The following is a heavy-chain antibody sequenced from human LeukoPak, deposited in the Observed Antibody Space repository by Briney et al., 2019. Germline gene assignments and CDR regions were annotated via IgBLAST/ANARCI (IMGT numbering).Heavy chain of an antibody. V-gene: IGHV4-4*09. CDR2: IYSSGGT. Sequence: SETLSLTCTVSGGTVSSYYWSWIRQPPGKGLEWLGLIYSSGGTNYNPSLKSRATISLDTSKNQVSLKLTSVTAADTAVYYCARHEWSERDACDIWGQGTMVTVSS. D-gene: IGHD3-3*01. CDR3: ARHEWSERDACDI. J-gene: IGHJ3*02. CDR1: GGTVSSYY.